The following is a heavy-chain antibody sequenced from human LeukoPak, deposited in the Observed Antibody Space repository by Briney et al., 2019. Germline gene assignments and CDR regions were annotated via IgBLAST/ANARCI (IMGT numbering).Heavy chain of an antibody. J-gene: IGHJ6*02. CDR2: ISDSGAKT. Sequence: PGGSLRLSCAASRFTFSTNAMTWVRQAPGKGLEWVSLISDSGAKTYYADSVKGRFTISRDNSKNTLSLQMNSLRAEDTAVYYCAKDVRVGGGGMDVWGQGTPVTVSS. V-gene: IGHV3-23*01. D-gene: IGHD1-26*01. CDR3: AKDVRVGGGGMDV. CDR1: RFTFSTNA.